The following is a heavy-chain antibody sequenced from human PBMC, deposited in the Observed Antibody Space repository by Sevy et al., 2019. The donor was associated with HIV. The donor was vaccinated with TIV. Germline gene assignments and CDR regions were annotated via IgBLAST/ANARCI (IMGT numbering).Heavy chain of an antibody. V-gene: IGHV3-23*01. Sequence: GGSLRLSCVASGFNFNIYSMSWVRQAPGKRLEWVSTLSFGCGRINHADSVQGRITMSRDDSKKTVYLKMNSLRPEDTAVYYCAREGYTKPHDYWGQGTLVTVSS. CDR1: GFNFNIYS. J-gene: IGHJ4*02. CDR3: AREGYTKPHDY. CDR2: LSFGCGRI. D-gene: IGHD6-13*01.